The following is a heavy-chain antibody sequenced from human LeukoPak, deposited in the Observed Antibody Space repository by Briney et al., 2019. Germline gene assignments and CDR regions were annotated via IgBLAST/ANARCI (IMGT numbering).Heavy chain of an antibody. D-gene: IGHD3-10*01. Sequence: ASVKVSCKASGYTFTSYDINWVRQATGQGLEWMGWINPNSGGTNYAQKFQGRVTMTRDTSISTAYMELSRLRSDDTAVYYCARGRARGSGSLAYWGQGTLVTVSS. CDR2: INPNSGGT. CDR3: ARGRARGSGSLAY. V-gene: IGHV1-2*02. CDR1: GYTFTSYD. J-gene: IGHJ4*02.